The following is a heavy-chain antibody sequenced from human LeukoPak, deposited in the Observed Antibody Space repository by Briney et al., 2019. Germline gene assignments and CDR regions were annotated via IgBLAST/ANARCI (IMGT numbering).Heavy chain of an antibody. CDR1: GFTFSSYS. D-gene: IGHD5-24*01. CDR2: ISSSTI. CDR3: ARAQVEMATIFDYGMDV. Sequence: PGGSLRLSCAASGFTFSSYSMNWVRQAPGKGLEWVSYISSSTIYYADSVKGRFTISRDNAKNSLYLQMNSLRAEDTAVYYCARAQVEMATIFDYGMDVWGQGTTVTVSS. V-gene: IGHV3-48*01. J-gene: IGHJ6*02.